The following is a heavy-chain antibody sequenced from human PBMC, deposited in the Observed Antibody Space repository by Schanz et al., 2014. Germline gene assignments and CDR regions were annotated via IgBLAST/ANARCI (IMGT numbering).Heavy chain of an antibody. V-gene: IGHV4-34*01. CDR1: GGSFSGYY. Sequence: QVQLQQWGAGLLKPSETLSLTCAVYGGSFSGYYWSWIRQPPGKGLEWIAEINHGGSTNYNPSLKSRVTISVDTSKNQFSLKLSSETAADTAVYYCARLAYGGDYLTGYYGMDVWGQGTTVTVSS. D-gene: IGHD4-17*01. CDR2: INHGGST. J-gene: IGHJ6*02. CDR3: ARLAYGGDYLTGYYGMDV.